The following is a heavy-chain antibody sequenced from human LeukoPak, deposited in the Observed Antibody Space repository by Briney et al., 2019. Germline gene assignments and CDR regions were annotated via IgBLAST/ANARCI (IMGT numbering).Heavy chain of an antibody. CDR2: IKPEGSEQ. CDR1: GFTFSNNW. J-gene: IGHJ5*02. D-gene: IGHD3-9*01. Sequence: GGPLRLSCADSGFTFSNNWMSWVRKGPGKGLEWVANIKPEGSEQYHEDAVKGRFTSSRDNAKNSLYLQMNTLRAEDTAVYYCARGYYDILTGYYQANWFDPWGQGTLVTVSS. V-gene: IGHV3-7*03. CDR3: ARGYYDILTGYYQANWFDP.